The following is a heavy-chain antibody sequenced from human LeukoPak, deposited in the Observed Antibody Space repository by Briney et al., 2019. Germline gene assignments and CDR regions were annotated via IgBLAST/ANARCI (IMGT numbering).Heavy chain of an antibody. D-gene: IGHD1-26*01. Sequence: GGSLRLSCAASGFTFRSYWMHWVRQAPGKGLVWVSRINSDGSSTRYADSVKGRFTISRDNAKNTLYLQMNSLRAEDTAVYYCARTWELLPDFDYWGQGTLVTVSS. J-gene: IGHJ4*02. CDR1: GFTFRSYW. V-gene: IGHV3-74*01. CDR2: INSDGSST. CDR3: ARTWELLPDFDY.